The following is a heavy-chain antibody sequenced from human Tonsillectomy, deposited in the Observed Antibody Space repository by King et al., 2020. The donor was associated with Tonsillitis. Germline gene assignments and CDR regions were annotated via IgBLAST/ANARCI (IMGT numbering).Heavy chain of an antibody. Sequence: EVQLVESGGGLVQPGRSLRLSCAASGFFFDDYAMHWVRQAPGKGLEWVAGISWNRASIAYADSVRGRFSISRDNAKNFLYLQMNSLNSEDTALYYCAKDRGTGVRPGVYFDYWGQGTLVTVSS. J-gene: IGHJ4*02. CDR1: GFFFDDYA. D-gene: IGHD3-10*01. CDR3: AKDRGTGVRPGVYFDY. V-gene: IGHV3-9*01. CDR2: ISWNRASI.